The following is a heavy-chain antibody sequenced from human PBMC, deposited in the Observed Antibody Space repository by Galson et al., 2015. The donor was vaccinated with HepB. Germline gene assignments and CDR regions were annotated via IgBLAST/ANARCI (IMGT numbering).Heavy chain of an antibody. D-gene: IGHD3-3*01. CDR1: GDSVSSNSAA. V-gene: IGHV6-1*01. Sequence: CAISGDSVSSNSAAWNWIRQSPSRGLEWLGRTYYRSKWYNDYTVSVKSRITINPDTSKNQFSLQLNSVTPEDTAVYYCARGQYYDFWSGYSPYYYYYMDVWGKGTTVTVSS. CDR2: TYYRSKWYN. CDR3: ARGQYYDFWSGYSPYYYYYMDV. J-gene: IGHJ6*03.